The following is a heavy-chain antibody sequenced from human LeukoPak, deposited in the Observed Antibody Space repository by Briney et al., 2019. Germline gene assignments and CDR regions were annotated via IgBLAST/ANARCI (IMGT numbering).Heavy chain of an antibody. J-gene: IGHJ4*02. D-gene: IGHD3-22*01. V-gene: IGHV3-30*18. CDR3: AKDSFYDSSGYYSVFDY. Sequence: GGSLRLSCAASGFTFSSYGIHCVRQAPGKGLEWVAVISYDGSNKYYADSVKGRFTISRDNSKNTLYLQMNSLRAEDTAVYYCAKDSFYDSSGYYSVFDYWGQGTLVTVSS. CDR2: ISYDGSNK. CDR1: GFTFSSYG.